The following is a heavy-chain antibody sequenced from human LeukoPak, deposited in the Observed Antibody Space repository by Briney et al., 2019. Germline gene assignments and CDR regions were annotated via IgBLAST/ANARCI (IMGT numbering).Heavy chain of an antibody. CDR1: GGSISSYY. CDR3: ARTGGPTRRSFDY. V-gene: IGHV4-59*12. D-gene: IGHD1-14*01. J-gene: IGHJ4*02. CDR2: IYYSGST. Sequence: PSETLSLTCTVSGGSISSYYWSWIRQPPGKGLEWIGYIYYSGSTNYNPSLKSRVTISVDTSKNQFSLKLSSVTAADTAVYYCARTGGPTRRSFDYWGQGTLVTVSS.